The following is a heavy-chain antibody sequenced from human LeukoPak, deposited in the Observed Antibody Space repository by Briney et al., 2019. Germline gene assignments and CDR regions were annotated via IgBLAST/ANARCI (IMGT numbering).Heavy chain of an antibody. CDR3: ARHIGGGIEDMDV. V-gene: IGHV4-59*08. CDR1: GVSICTYY. Sequence: SETLSLTCTVSGVSICTYYWSWVRQSPGKGLEWIGYIYVTGNRYNPYLQSRVTISVDTSRNQFFLKMSSVTAADTAVYYCARHIGGGIEDMDVWGKGTKVTVSS. D-gene: IGHD3-16*02. CDR2: IYVTGN. J-gene: IGHJ6*03.